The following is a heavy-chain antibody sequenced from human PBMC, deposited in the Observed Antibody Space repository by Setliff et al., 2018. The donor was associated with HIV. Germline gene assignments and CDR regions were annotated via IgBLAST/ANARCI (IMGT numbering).Heavy chain of an antibody. V-gene: IGHV4-59*08. CDR3: ARLGYSGSLVGAFDI. CDR1: GGSITGYY. CDR2: IYYSGNT. D-gene: IGHD1-26*01. Sequence: SETLSLTCTVSGGSITGYYWSWIRQPPGKGLEWIGWIYYSGNTYYNSSLKSRVTISVDTSKNQFSLNLTSVTAADTAVYYCARLGYSGSLVGAFDIWGQGTMVTVSS. J-gene: IGHJ3*02.